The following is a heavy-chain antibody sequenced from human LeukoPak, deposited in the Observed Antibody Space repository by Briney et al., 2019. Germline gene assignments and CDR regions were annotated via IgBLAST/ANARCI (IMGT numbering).Heavy chain of an antibody. J-gene: IGHJ5*02. D-gene: IGHD3-9*01. CDR2: FDPEDGET. Sequence: ASVKVSCKVSGYTLTELSMHWVRQAPGKGLEWMGGFDPEDGETIYAQKFQGRVTMTEDTSTDTAYMELSSLRSEDTAVYYCAKDRGDDVLAHLYNWFDPWGQGTLVTVSS. CDR1: GYTLTELS. V-gene: IGHV1-24*01. CDR3: AKDRGDDVLAHLYNWFDP.